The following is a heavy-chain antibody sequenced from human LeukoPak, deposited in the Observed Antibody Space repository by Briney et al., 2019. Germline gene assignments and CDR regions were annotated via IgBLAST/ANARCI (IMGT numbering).Heavy chain of an antibody. CDR2: IYYSGST. CDR3: ASGLRYFGLIDY. CDR1: GGSISSYY. Sequence: PSETLSLTCTVSGGSISSYYWSWIRQPQGKGLEWIGYIYYSGSTNYNPSLKSRVTISVDTSKNQFSLKLSSVTAADTAVYYCASGLRYFGLIDYWGQGTLVTVSS. J-gene: IGHJ4*02. D-gene: IGHD3-9*01. V-gene: IGHV4-59*01.